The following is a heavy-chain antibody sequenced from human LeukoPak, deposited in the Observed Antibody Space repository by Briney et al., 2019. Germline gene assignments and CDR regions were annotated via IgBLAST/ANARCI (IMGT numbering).Heavy chain of an antibody. V-gene: IGHV4-59*01. D-gene: IGHD3-10*01. Sequence: SETLSLTCTVSGGSISSYYWSWIRQPPGKGLEWIGYIYYSGSTNYNPSLKSRVIISVDTSKNQFSLKLSSVTAADTAVYYCARAYYGSGSYYGYWYFDLWGRGTLVTVSS. CDR1: GGSISSYY. CDR2: IYYSGST. CDR3: ARAYYGSGSYYGYWYFDL. J-gene: IGHJ2*01.